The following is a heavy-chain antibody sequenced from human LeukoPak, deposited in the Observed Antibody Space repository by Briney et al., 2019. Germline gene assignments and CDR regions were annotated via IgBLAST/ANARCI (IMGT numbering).Heavy chain of an antibody. CDR2: ISWNGGDI. CDR1: GFNLDDYA. Sequence: GGSLRLSCAASGFNLDDYAMHWVRQPPGKGLEWVSGISWNGGDIGYADSVKGRFTISRDNAKNSLYMEMNSLRPEDTALYYWVKAPTIGSGWYGYFDYWGQGTPVTVSS. D-gene: IGHD6-19*01. J-gene: IGHJ4*02. V-gene: IGHV3-9*01. CDR3: VKAPTIGSGWYGYFDY.